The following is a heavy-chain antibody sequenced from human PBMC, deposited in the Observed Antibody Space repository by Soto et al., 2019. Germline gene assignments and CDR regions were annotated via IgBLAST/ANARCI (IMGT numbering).Heavy chain of an antibody. V-gene: IGHV4-34*01. CDR3: ATFIGSQDY. J-gene: IGHJ4*02. D-gene: IGHD3-16*02. CDR2: INHSGST. Sequence: PSETLSLTCAVYGGSFSGYYWSWIRQPPGKGLEWIGEINHSGSTNYNPSLKSRVTISVDTSKNQFSLKLSSVTAADTAVYYCATFIGSQDYWGQGTLVTVS. CDR1: GGSFSGYY.